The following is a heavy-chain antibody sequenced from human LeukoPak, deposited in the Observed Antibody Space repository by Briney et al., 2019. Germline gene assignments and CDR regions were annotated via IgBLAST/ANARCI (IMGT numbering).Heavy chain of an antibody. Sequence: PSETLSLTCTVSGGSISSSSYYWGWIRQPPGKGLEWIGSIYYSGSTYYNPSLKSRVTISVDTSKNQFSLKLSSVTAADTAVYYCARGVFRVREISILRTGIAMDVWGKGTTVTVSS. CDR1: GGSISSSSYY. CDR3: ARGVFRVREISILRTGIAMDV. CDR2: IYYSGST. D-gene: IGHD3-10*01. V-gene: IGHV4-39*01. J-gene: IGHJ6*03.